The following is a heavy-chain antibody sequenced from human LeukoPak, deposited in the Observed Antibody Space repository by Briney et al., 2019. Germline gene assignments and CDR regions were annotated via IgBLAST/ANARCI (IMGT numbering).Heavy chain of an antibody. V-gene: IGHV4-4*07. Sequence: SETLSLTCTVSGGSISSYYWSWIRQPAGKGLEWIGRIYTSGSTNYNPSLKSRVTMSVDTSKNQFSLKLSSVTAADTAVHYCARDRVYGDRGDWFDPWGQGTLVTVSS. CDR2: IYTSGST. D-gene: IGHD4-17*01. CDR1: GGSISSYY. J-gene: IGHJ5*02. CDR3: ARDRVYGDRGDWFDP.